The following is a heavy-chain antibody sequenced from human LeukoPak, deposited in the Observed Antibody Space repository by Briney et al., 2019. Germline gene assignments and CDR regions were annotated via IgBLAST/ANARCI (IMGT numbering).Heavy chain of an antibody. CDR1: GFTFSSYA. CDR2: ISGSGGST. D-gene: IGHD3-10*01. J-gene: IGHJ4*02. V-gene: IGHV3-23*01. CDR3: AKDSSASYASGSYSFDY. Sequence: GGFLRLSCAASGFTFSSYAVSWVRQAPGKGLEWVSAISGSGGSTYYAESVKGRFTISRDNSKNTLHLQMNSLRAEDTAVYYCAKDSSASYASGSYSFDYWGQGTLVTVSS.